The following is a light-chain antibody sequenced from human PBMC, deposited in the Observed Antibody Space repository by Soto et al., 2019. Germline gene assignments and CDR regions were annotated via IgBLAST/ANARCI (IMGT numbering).Light chain of an antibody. Sequence: QSVSESPGKTVTISCTGSSGSVASNYVQWYQQRPGSVPSTVIYEDNRRPSGVPERFSGSVDSSSNSASLTISGLRPEDEADYYCQSYDNDLSVVFGGGTKLTVL. CDR2: EDN. CDR3: QSYDNDLSVV. J-gene: IGLJ2*01. V-gene: IGLV6-57*02. CDR1: SGSVASNY.